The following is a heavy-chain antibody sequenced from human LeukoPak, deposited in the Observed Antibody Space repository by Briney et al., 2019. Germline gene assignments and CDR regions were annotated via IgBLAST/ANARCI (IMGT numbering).Heavy chain of an antibody. Sequence: ASVKVSCKASGYTFTSYGISWVRQAPGQGLEWMGWISAYNGNTSYAQKFQGRVTMTTDTSTSTAYMELRSLRSDDTALYYCATNYYCSSTSCLDYWGQGTLVTVSS. CDR3: ATNYYCSSTSCLDY. V-gene: IGHV1-18*01. D-gene: IGHD2-2*01. CDR2: ISAYNGNT. J-gene: IGHJ4*02. CDR1: GYTFTSYG.